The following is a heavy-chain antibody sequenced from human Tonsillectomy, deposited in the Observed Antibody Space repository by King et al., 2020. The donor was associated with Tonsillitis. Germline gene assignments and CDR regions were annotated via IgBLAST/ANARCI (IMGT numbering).Heavy chain of an antibody. D-gene: IGHD2-2*01. Sequence: VQLVESGGGLVQPGGSLRLSCAASGFTFSSYAMSWVRQAPGKGLEWVSSISGIGGSTYYADSVKGRFTISRDNSKNTLYLQMNSLRAEDTALYYCAKDPRGGKYQLLSASFDYWGQGTLVTVSS. J-gene: IGHJ4*02. CDR3: AKDPRGGKYQLLSASFDY. CDR2: ISGIGGST. CDR1: GFTFSSYA. V-gene: IGHV3-23*04.